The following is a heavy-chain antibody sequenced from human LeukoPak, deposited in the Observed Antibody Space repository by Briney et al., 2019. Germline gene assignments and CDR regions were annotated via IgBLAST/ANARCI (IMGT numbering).Heavy chain of an antibody. V-gene: IGHV4-39*07. CDR3: ARDQKQWLVWFDP. CDR2: IYYSGST. CDR1: AGSISSSSYY. J-gene: IGHJ5*02. D-gene: IGHD6-19*01. Sequence: SETLSLTCTVSAGSISSSSYYWGWIRQPPGKGLGWIGSIYYSGSTYYNPSLKSRVTISVDTSKNQFSLKLSSVTAADTAVYYCARDQKQWLVWFDPWGQGTLVTVSS.